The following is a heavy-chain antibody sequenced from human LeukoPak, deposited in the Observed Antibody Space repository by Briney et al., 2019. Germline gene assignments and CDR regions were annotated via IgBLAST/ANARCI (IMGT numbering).Heavy chain of an antibody. V-gene: IGHV4-59*08. D-gene: IGHD5-12*01. J-gene: IGHJ4*02. CDR1: GGSISSYY. CDR3: ARKYSGSPYYFDY. Sequence: SETLSLTCTDSGGSISSYYWSWIRQPPGKGLEWIGYIYYSGSTNYNPSLKSRVTISVDTSKNQFSLKLSSVTAADTAVYYCARKYSGSPYYFDYWGQGTLVTVSS. CDR2: IYYSGST.